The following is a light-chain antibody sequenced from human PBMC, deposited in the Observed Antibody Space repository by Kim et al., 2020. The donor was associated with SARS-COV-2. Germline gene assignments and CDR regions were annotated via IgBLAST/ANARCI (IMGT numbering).Light chain of an antibody. CDR2: GNS. J-gene: IGLJ1*01. Sequence: VTISCTGSSYNIGAGYDVHWYQQLPRTAPKLLIYGNSNRPSGVPDRFSGSKSGTSASLAITGLQAEDEADYYCQSYDSSLSGFYVFGTGTKVTVL. V-gene: IGLV1-40*01. CDR1: SYNIGAGYD. CDR3: QSYDSSLSGFYV.